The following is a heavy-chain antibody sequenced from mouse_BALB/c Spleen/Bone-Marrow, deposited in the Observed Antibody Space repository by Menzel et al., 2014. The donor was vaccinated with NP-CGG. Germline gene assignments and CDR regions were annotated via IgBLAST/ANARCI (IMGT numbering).Heavy chain of an antibody. CDR1: GYTFTSYN. Sequence: QVQLQQPGAELVKPGASVKMSCKASGYTFTSYNMHWVKQTPGQGLEWIGTIYPGNGDTSYNQKFKGKATLTADKSSSTAYMQLSSLTSEDSAVYYCARPNWDGGNYFDYWGQGTTLTVSS. D-gene: IGHD4-1*01. CDR3: ARPNWDGGNYFDY. CDR2: IYPGNGDT. V-gene: IGHV1-12*01. J-gene: IGHJ2*01.